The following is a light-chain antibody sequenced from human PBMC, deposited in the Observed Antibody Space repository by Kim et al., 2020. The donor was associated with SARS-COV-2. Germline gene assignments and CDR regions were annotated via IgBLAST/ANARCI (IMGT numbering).Light chain of an antibody. J-gene: IGKJ1*01. CDR1: QGISSY. V-gene: IGKV1-8*01. CDR3: QQYYSYPRT. CDR2: AAS. Sequence: ASTGDRITSTCRARQGISSYLAWYQQKPGKAPKLLFYAASTLQSGVASRFSCSGAGTDFTLTISCLQSEDFATYYSQQYYSYPRTFGQGTKVDIK.